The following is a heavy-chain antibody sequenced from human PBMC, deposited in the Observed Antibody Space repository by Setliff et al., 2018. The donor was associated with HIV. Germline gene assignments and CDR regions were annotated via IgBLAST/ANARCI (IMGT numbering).Heavy chain of an antibody. Sequence: GGSLRLSCAASGFTFSSYGMHWVRQAPGKGLEWVAVIWYDGSNKHYADSVKGRFTISRDNSKNTVYLQMNSLRAEDTAVYYCARVTYFSFWSGYFDIYGMDVWGQGTAVTVSS. V-gene: IGHV3-33*01. D-gene: IGHD3-3*01. J-gene: IGHJ6*02. CDR3: ARVTYFSFWSGYFDIYGMDV. CDR1: GFTFSSYG. CDR2: IWYDGSNK.